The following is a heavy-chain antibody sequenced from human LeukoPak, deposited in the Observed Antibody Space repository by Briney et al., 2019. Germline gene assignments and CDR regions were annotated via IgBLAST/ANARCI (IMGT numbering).Heavy chain of an antibody. Sequence: SGTLSLTCAVYGGSFSGYYWSWIRQPPGKGLEWIGEINHSGSTNYNPSLKSRVTISVDTSKNQFSLKLSPVTAADTAVYYCARLGEDTPLRFAFDIWGQGTMVTVSS. J-gene: IGHJ3*02. CDR1: GGSFSGYY. CDR3: ARLGEDTPLRFAFDI. V-gene: IGHV4-34*01. D-gene: IGHD3-3*01. CDR2: INHSGST.